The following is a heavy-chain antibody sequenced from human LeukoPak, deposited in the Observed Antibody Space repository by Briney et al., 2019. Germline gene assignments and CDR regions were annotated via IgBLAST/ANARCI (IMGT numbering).Heavy chain of an antibody. J-gene: IGHJ3*01. CDR3: ARGSYNWNDVHASDV. Sequence: GGSLRLSCAASQFTFSDYWMHWVRQAPGKGLVWVSRINSNGITTYYAGSVKGRFTISRDNAKNTVYLQLNSLRAEDTAMYYCARGSYNWNDVHASDVWGQGTMVTASS. CDR1: QFTFSDYW. CDR2: INSNGITT. V-gene: IGHV3-74*01. D-gene: IGHD1-1*01.